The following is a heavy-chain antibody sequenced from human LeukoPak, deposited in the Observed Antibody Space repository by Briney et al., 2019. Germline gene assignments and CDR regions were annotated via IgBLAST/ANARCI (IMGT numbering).Heavy chain of an antibody. J-gene: IGHJ4*02. CDR1: GFTFSSYA. Sequence: GGSLRLSCAASGFTFSSYAMSWVRQAPGKGLEWVSAISGSGGSTYYADSVKGRSTISRDNSRNTLYLQMNSLRAEDTAVYYCAKSVAPRPYDSSGYYYFDYWGQGTLVTVSS. CDR3: AKSVAPRPYDSSGYYYFDY. D-gene: IGHD3-22*01. V-gene: IGHV3-23*01. CDR2: ISGSGGST.